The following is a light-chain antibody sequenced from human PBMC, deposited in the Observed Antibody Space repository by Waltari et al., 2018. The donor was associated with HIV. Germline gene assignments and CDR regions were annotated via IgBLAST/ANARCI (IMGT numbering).Light chain of an antibody. Sequence: QSVLTQPPSVSAAPGQTVTISCSGSSSNIGNNYVSWYQQLPGTAPNLLIYDNNKRPSGIPDRFSGSKSGTSATLGITGLQTGDEADYYCGTWDSSLSAGGVFGGGTKLTVL. CDR2: DNN. J-gene: IGLJ2*01. V-gene: IGLV1-51*01. CDR1: SSNIGNNY. CDR3: GTWDSSLSAGGV.